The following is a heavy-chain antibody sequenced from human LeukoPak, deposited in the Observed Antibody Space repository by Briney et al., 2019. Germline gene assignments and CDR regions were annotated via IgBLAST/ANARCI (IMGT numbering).Heavy chain of an antibody. Sequence: ASVRVSCVDSGYTFTGDYMRWVRQAPGQGLEWVGWIKPNSGEANFAQTFQGWVTMTRETSISTACMELRALKSDDSALYYCARDLRFGESESFYIWGQGTMVTVSS. J-gene: IGHJ3*02. V-gene: IGHV1-2*04. CDR3: ARDLRFGESESFYI. D-gene: IGHD3-10*01. CDR2: IKPNSGEA. CDR1: GYTFTGDY.